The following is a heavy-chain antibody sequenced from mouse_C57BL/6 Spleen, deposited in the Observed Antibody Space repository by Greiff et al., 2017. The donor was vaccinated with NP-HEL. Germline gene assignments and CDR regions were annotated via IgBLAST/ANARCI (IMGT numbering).Heavy chain of an antibody. D-gene: IGHD1-1*01. Sequence: EVQLQQSGPVLVKPGASVKMSCKASGYTFTDYYMNWVKQSHGKSLEWIGVINPYNGGTSYNQKFKGKATLTVDKSSSTAYMELNSMTSEDSAVYYCAREAITTVVAKYYVDYWSQGTTLTVSS. J-gene: IGHJ2*01. CDR1: GYTFTDYY. CDR2: INPYNGGT. CDR3: AREAITTVVAKYYVDY. V-gene: IGHV1-19*01.